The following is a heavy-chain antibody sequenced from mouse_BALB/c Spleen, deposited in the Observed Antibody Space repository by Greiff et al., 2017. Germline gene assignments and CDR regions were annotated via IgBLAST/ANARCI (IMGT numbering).Heavy chain of an antibody. CDR2: ISYSGST. CDR1: GDSFTSCY. J-gene: IGHJ4*01. V-gene: IGHV3-8*02. CDR3: ARGAGDY. Sequence: EVQLQESGPGLVTPSQTLSITCSVTGDSFTSCYWNWVRKFPGKKLEYMGYISYSGSTYYNTSLKSRITITRDTSKNQYYLKLNSVSTEDTATYYCARGAGDYWGQGTSVTVSA. D-gene: IGHD6-1*01.